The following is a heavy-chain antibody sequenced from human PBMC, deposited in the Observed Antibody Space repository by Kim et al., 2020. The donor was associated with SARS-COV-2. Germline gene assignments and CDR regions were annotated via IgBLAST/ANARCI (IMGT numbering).Heavy chain of an antibody. D-gene: IGHD2-2*01. Sequence: SVKGRFPISRDNAKNSLYLQMNSLRAEDTAVYYCARDTCSSTSCPPFDYWGQGTLVTVSS. CDR3: ARDTCSSTSCPPFDY. V-gene: IGHV3-21*01. J-gene: IGHJ4*02.